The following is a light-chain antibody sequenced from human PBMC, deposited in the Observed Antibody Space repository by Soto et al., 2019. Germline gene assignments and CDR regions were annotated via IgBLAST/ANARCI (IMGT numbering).Light chain of an antibody. CDR3: QQRSNWNT. Sequence: EIVLTQSPATLSLSPGERATLSCRASQSVSSYLVWYQQKPGQAPRLLIYDASNRATGIPARFSGSGSGTVFTLTISSLEPEDFAVYYCQQRSNWNTFGQGTKLEIK. CDR1: QSVSSY. J-gene: IGKJ2*01. V-gene: IGKV3-11*01. CDR2: DAS.